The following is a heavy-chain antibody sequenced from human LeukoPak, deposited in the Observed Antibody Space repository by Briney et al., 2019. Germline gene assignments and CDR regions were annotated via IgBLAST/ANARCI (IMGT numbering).Heavy chain of an antibody. CDR2: INPSGGST. D-gene: IGHD6-19*01. Sequence: ASVKVSCKASGYTFTGYYMHWVRQAPGQGLEWMGIINPSGGSTSYAQRFQGRVTMTRDTSTSTVYMELSSLRSEDTAVYYCARDSSGRTCFDYWGQGTLVTVSS. V-gene: IGHV1-46*01. J-gene: IGHJ4*02. CDR3: ARDSSGRTCFDY. CDR1: GYTFTGYY.